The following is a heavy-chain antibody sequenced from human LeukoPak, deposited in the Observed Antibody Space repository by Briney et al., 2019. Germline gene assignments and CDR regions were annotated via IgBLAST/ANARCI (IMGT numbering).Heavy chain of an antibody. J-gene: IGHJ4*02. V-gene: IGHV3-30-3*01. CDR2: ISYDGSNK. Sequence: PGGSLRLSCAASGFTVSSNYMSWVRQAPGKGLEWVAVISYDGSNKYYADSVKGRFTISRDNSKNTLYLQMNSLRAEDTAVYYCARGEPAIVATAMIDYWGQGTLVTVSS. CDR1: GFTVSSNY. D-gene: IGHD5-12*01. CDR3: ARGEPAIVATAMIDY.